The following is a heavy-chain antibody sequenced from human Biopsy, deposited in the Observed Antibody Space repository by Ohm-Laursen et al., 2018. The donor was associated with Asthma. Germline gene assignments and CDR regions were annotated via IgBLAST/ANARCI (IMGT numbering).Heavy chain of an antibody. CDR1: GGSFSNFA. Sequence: GSSVKASCKASGGSFSNFAFSWARQAPGHGLEWMGTILTKFDITSYAEKFQGRVTITADKSTSTTYMELSRLRSEDTAVYYCARSYDTDSYPVLVLDYWGQGTLVTVSS. CDR3: ARSYDTDSYPVLVLDY. D-gene: IGHD3-22*01. J-gene: IGHJ4*02. V-gene: IGHV1-69*04. CDR2: ILTKFDIT.